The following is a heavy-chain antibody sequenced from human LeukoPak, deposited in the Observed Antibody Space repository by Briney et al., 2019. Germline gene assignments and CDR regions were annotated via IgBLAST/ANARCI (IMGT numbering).Heavy chain of an antibody. CDR2: ISSSGGTT. CDR1: GFTFRSYA. V-gene: IGHV3-23*01. Sequence: GGSLRLSCAASGFTFRSYAMNWVRQAPGKGLEWVSGISSSGGTTYYADSVRGRFTISRDNSKNTLYLQMKSLRAEDTAVYYCAHPSSGWTSFDYWGQGTLVTASS. D-gene: IGHD6-19*01. J-gene: IGHJ4*02. CDR3: AHPSSGWTSFDY.